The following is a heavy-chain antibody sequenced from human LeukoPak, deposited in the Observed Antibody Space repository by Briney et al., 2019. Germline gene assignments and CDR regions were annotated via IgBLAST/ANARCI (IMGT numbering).Heavy chain of an antibody. CDR2: IYYSGST. CDR3: ARGDRYCTNGVCYIPSFDY. CDR1: GGSINSSSYY. Sequence: PSETLSLTCTVSGGSINSSSYYWGWIRQPPGKGLEWIGSIYYSGSTYYNPSLKSRVTISVDTSKNQFSLKLSSVTAADTAVYYCARGDRYCTNGVCYIPSFDYWGQGTLVTVSS. D-gene: IGHD2-8*01. J-gene: IGHJ4*02. V-gene: IGHV4-39*07.